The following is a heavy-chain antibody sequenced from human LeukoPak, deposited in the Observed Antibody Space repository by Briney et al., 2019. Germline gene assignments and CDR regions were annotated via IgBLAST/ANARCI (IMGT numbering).Heavy chain of an antibody. CDR3: ASSYYYDSSGPPSY. J-gene: IGHJ4*02. D-gene: IGHD3-22*01. Sequence: GGSLRLSCAASGFTFSSYSMNWVRQAPGKGLEWVSYISSSSSTIYYADSVKGRFTISRDNAKNSLYLQMNSLRAEDTAVYYCASSYYYDSSGPPSYWGQGTLVTVSS. V-gene: IGHV3-48*01. CDR1: GFTFSSYS. CDR2: ISSSSSTI.